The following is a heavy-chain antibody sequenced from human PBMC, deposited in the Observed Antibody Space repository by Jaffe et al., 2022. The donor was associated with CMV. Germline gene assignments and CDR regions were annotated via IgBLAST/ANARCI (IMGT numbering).Heavy chain of an antibody. V-gene: IGHV4-39*01. J-gene: IGHJ4*02. CDR3: AKRSLMVRGIMKEYVFDQ. D-gene: IGHD3-10*01. CDR1: GGSITTSTYY. CDR2: IYYNGRT. Sequence: QLQLQESGPGLVKPSETLSLTCTVSGGSITTSTYYWAWIRQPPGRGLEWIGDIYYNGRTYDNPSLKSRVTLSVDTSKSQFSLKLNFVTAADTAVYYCAKRSLMVRGIMKEYVFDQWGQGTLVTVSS.